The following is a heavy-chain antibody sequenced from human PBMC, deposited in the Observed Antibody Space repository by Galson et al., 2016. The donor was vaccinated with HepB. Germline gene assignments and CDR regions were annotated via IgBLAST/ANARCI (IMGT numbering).Heavy chain of an antibody. CDR1: GFTFSSDS. J-gene: IGHJ4*02. V-gene: IGHV3-21*01. CDR2: ISRSSSLI. CDR3: ARDVYDSKYASRLDY. D-gene: IGHD2-2*01. Sequence: SLRLSCADSGFTFSSDSMNWVRQAPGKGLEWISSISRSSSLIYYADSVTGRFTISRDNAKRSLSLQMNSLRVEDTAVYFCARDVYDSKYASRLDYGGQGTRDSVSS.